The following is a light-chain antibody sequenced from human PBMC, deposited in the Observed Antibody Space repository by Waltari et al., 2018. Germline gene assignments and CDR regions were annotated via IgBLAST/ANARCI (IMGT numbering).Light chain of an antibody. CDR2: GAS. Sequence: DIVMTQSPATLSVSPGERATLACRASQSIGSNLAWYQHKPGQAPRFIIYGASTRATGIPARFSGSGSGTEFTLTISSLQSADFAVYYCQQYNNWPETFGQGTKVEIK. V-gene: IGKV3-15*01. J-gene: IGKJ1*01. CDR3: QQYNNWPET. CDR1: QSIGSN.